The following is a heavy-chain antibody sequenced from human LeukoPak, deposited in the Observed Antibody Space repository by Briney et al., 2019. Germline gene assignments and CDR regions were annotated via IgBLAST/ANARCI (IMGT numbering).Heavy chain of an antibody. Sequence: GGSLRLSCAASGLTFSRFGMHWVRQAPGKGLDWVALISHDGSQRYYTDSVRGRFTISRDNSKNTLYLQMNSLRAEDTAVYYCARDPPGKIDSSGSLGLDYWGQGTLVTVSS. CDR1: GLTFSRFG. D-gene: IGHD6-19*01. CDR2: ISHDGSQR. CDR3: ARDPPGKIDSSGSLGLDY. V-gene: IGHV3-30*03. J-gene: IGHJ4*02.